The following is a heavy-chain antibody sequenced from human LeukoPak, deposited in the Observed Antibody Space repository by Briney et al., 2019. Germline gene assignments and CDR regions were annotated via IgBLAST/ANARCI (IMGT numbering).Heavy chain of an antibody. CDR2: IVVGSGNT. V-gene: IGHV1-58*02. Sequence: SVKVSCKASGFTFTSPAMQWVRQARGQRLEWIGWIVVGSGNTNYAQKFQERVTITRDMFTSTAYMGLSSLRSEDTAVYYCAAEIAVASGIVLDPWGQGTLVTVSS. CDR3: AAEIAVASGIVLDP. D-gene: IGHD6-19*01. CDR1: GFTFTSPA. J-gene: IGHJ5*02.